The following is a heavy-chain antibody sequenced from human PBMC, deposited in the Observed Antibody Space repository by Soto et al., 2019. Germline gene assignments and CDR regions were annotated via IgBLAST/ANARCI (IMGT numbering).Heavy chain of an antibody. CDR3: SRVSPYYYDSSGYHYYYGMDV. CDR2: NNPNSGGT. J-gene: IGHJ6*02. CDR1: GYTFNGYY. D-gene: IGHD3-22*01. Sequence: ASVKVSCKASGYTFNGYYMHWVRQAPGQGLEWMGWNNPNSGGTNYAQKFQGWVTMTRDTSIRTAYMELSRLRSDDTAVYYCSRVSPYYYDSSGYHYYYGMDVCGQGTTVTVSS. V-gene: IGHV1-2*04.